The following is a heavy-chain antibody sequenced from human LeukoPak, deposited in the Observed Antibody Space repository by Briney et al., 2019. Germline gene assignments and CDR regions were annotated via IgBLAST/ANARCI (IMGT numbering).Heavy chain of an antibody. J-gene: IGHJ4*02. V-gene: IGHV3-48*01. CDR3: ARGRLDY. Sequence: GGSLRPSCAASGFTVTTYSMSWVRQAPGKGLECVSYITPSGSTVYYADSVKGRFTISRDNAKNSLYLQMNSLRAEDTAVYYCARGRLDYWGQGTLVTVSS. CDR2: ITPSGSTV. CDR1: GFTVTTYS.